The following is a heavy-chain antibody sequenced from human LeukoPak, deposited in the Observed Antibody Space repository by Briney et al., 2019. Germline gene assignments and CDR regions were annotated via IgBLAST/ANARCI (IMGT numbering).Heavy chain of an antibody. D-gene: IGHD6-19*01. CDR3: ARDFLRYSSGWYIGY. CDR2: ISAYNGNT. Sequence: EASVKVSCKASGHTFTSYGISWVRQAPGQGLEWMGWISAYNGNTNYAQKLQGRVTMTTDTSTSTAYMELRSLRSDDTAVYYCARDFLRYSSGWYIGYWGQGTLVTVSS. V-gene: IGHV1-18*01. J-gene: IGHJ4*02. CDR1: GHTFTSYG.